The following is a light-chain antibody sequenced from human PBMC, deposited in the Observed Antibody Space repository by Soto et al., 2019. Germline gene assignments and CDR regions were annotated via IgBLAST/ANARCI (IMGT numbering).Light chain of an antibody. Sequence: IVWTQSADTMSLSPGERATLTYRASQSVSSYLAWCQQKPGQDPRLLIYGASTRATAIPARFSGSGSGTEFTLAVSILQPEDFAFYCCQHDYNLLTLGGGTKVDIK. CDR1: QSVSSY. CDR2: GAS. CDR3: QHDYNLLT. V-gene: IGKV3-11*01. J-gene: IGKJ4*01.